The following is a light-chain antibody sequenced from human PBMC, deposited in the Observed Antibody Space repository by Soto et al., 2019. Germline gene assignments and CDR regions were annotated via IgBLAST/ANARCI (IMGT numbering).Light chain of an antibody. CDR1: GSDIGGYNY. Sequence: QSVLTQPASVSGSPGQSITISCTGTGSDIGGYNYVSWYQQHPGKAPKLMISEVSHRPSGVSNRFSGSKSGNTASLTISGLQADDEADYYCSSFRSTSTLPYVFGTGTQLTVL. CDR3: SSFRSTSTLPYV. J-gene: IGLJ1*01. CDR2: EVS. V-gene: IGLV2-14*01.